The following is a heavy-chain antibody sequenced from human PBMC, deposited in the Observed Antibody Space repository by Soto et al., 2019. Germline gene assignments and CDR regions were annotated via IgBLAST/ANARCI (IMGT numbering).Heavy chain of an antibody. V-gene: IGHV3-23*01. CDR3: AKDGRAIEPRDSLQF. CDR2: IGGGGDNT. Sequence: GGSLRLSCAASGFTFRSYAMNWVRQAPGKGLEWVSAIGGGGDNTFYADSVKGRFIISRDNSQNTLFLQMNSLRAEDTALYYCAKDGRAIEPRDSLQFWGKGTLVTVSS. J-gene: IGHJ4*02. D-gene: IGHD2-21*01. CDR1: GFTFRSYA.